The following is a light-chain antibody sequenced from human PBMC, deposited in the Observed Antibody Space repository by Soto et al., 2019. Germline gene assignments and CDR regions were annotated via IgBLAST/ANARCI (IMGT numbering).Light chain of an antibody. J-gene: IGLJ2*01. Sequence: QLVLTQPPSASASLGASVTHTCTLSSGYSNYKVDWYQQRPGKGPRFVMRVGTGGIVGSKGDGIPDRFSVLGSGLNRYLTIKNIQGEDESDYHCGADHGSGNNFVYLFGGGTQLTVL. CDR2: VGTGGIVG. CDR1: SGYSNYK. V-gene: IGLV9-49*01. CDR3: GADHGSGNNFVYL.